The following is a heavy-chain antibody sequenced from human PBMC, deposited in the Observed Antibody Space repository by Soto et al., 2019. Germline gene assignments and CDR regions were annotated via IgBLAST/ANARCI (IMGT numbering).Heavy chain of an antibody. D-gene: IGHD6-19*01. CDR3: AKALAQRLVLSVYYFLY. CDR2: ISGSGDRI. V-gene: IGHV3-23*01. J-gene: IGHJ4*01. CDR1: GLTSRRYA. Sequence: PREELRDSNAASGLTSRRYAMSGFRQAPEKGLEWVSAISGSGDRIYYADSGRGRFTISRDNSKNTLHLQMNSLRAEDTALYYCAKALAQRLVLSVYYFLY.